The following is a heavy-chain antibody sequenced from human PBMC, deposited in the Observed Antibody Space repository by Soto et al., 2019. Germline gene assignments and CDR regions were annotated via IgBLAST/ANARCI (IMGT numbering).Heavy chain of an antibody. CDR1: GFSFSYYA. V-gene: IGHV3-30*03. D-gene: IGHD2-15*01. CDR2: IAYDASKK. CDR3: ASPYCSGGSCYLTEYFQH. Sequence: QVQLVESGGGVVQPGRSLRLSCAASGFSFSYYAMHWVRQAPGKGLEWVAVIAYDASKKYYADSVKGRFTISRDNSKNTLYLQMNSLRAEDTAVYYCASPYCSGGSCYLTEYFQHWGQGTLVTVSS. J-gene: IGHJ1*01.